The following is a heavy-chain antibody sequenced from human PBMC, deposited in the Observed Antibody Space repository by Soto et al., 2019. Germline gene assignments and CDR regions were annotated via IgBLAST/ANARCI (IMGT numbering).Heavy chain of an antibody. J-gene: IGHJ6*02. D-gene: IGHD1-1*01. Sequence: EVQLLESGGGLVQPGGSLRLSCAASGFTFSSYAMSWVRQAPGKGLEWVSAISGSGGSTYYADSVKGRFTISRDNSKNTLYLHMNSLRAEDTAVYYCAKHLFEGNDFMDVWVQGTTVTVSS. CDR3: AKHLFEGNDFMDV. CDR2: ISGSGGST. V-gene: IGHV3-23*01. CDR1: GFTFSSYA.